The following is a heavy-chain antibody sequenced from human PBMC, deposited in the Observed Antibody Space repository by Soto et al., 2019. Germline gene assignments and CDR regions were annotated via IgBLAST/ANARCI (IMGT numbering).Heavy chain of an antibody. J-gene: IGHJ4*02. CDR2: IWYDGSNK. Sequence: GSLRLSCAVSGFMFSSHGMHWIRQAPGKGLEWVAVIWYDGSNKYYADSVKGRFSISRDNSKNTLYLQMNSLRAEDTAVYYCAKRSSSSTFDYWGQGTLVTLSS. CDR1: GFMFSSHG. V-gene: IGHV3-33*06. D-gene: IGHD6-6*01. CDR3: AKRSSSSTFDY.